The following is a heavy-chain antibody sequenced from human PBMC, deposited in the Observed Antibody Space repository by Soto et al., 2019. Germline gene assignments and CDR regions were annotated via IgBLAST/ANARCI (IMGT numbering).Heavy chain of an antibody. CDR3: AGGRIYDFVWGSYRPGDDH. J-gene: IGHJ4*02. V-gene: IGHV3-11*01. CDR2: IDGSGATI. D-gene: IGHD3-16*02. CDR1: GFNFSDYY. Sequence: GGSLRLSCLASGFNFSDYYMSWIRQAPGKGLEWVSYIDGSGATIYYADSVKGRFSISRDNAKNSVYLQMSSLRAEDTAVYYCAGGRIYDFVWGSYRPGDDHWGQGTLVTVSS.